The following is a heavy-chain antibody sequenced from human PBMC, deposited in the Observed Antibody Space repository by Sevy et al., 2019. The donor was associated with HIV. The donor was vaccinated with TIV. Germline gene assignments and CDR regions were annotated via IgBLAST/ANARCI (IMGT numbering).Heavy chain of an antibody. V-gene: IGHV3-11*01. CDR1: GFTFSDYY. CDR3: ARARCSSSASPGAFDI. D-gene: IGHD6-6*01. CDR2: ISSSGSTI. J-gene: IGHJ3*02. Sequence: GGSLRLSCAASGFTFSDYYMSWIRQAPGKGLEWVSYISSSGSTIYYADSVKGRFTISRDNAKNSLYLQMNSLRAEDTAVYYCARARCSSSASPGAFDIWGQGTMVTVSS.